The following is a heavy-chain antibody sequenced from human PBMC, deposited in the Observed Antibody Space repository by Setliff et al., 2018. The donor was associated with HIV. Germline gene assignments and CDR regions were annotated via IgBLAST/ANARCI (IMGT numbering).Heavy chain of an antibody. CDR3: ARGLNDYTNPSYMDV. CDR2: IYYSGST. V-gene: IGHV4-59*11. Sequence: SETLSLTCNVSGSPISSHYWTWIRQPPGKGLEWIGYIYYSGSTTYNPSLKSRVAISVDTSKNQFSLKVNSVTAVDTAVYYCARGLNDYTNPSYMDVWGKGTTVTVSS. CDR1: GSPISSHY. J-gene: IGHJ6*03. D-gene: IGHD4-4*01.